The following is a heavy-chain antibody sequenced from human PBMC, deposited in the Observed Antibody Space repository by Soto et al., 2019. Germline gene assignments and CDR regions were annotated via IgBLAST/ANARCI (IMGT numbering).Heavy chain of an antibody. CDR1: GFTFSAYA. CDR2: IWYDGSQK. D-gene: IGHD2-8*02. V-gene: IGHV3-33*01. J-gene: IGHJ4*02. CDR3: ARVASGVSYIDY. Sequence: SLRLSCTASGFTFSAYAMHWVRQAPGKGLEWVAIIWYDGSQKYYGDSVKGRFTTSRDNSKSTLYLLMDSLRADDTAVYYCARVASGVSYIDYWGQGTLVTVSS.